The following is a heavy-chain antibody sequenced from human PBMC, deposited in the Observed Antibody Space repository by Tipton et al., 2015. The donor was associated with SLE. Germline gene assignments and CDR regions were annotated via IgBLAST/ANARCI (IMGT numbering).Heavy chain of an antibody. D-gene: IGHD2-15*01. V-gene: IGHV4-39*07. J-gene: IGHJ6*03. CDR2: IFYSGIT. CDR3: VKSVVVVSPRDYYYYMDV. CDR1: GGSISSSDNY. Sequence: TLSLTCTVSGGSISSSDNYWGWVRQPPGKGPEYLGTIFYSGITYYNPSLKSRVTISIDTSMNQFSLRLSSVTAADTGVYYCVKSVVVVSPRDYYYYMDVWGKGTTVTVSS.